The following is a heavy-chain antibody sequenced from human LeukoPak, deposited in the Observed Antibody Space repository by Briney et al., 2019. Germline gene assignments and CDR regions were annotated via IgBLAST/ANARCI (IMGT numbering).Heavy chain of an antibody. CDR2: INHSGST. CDR3: ARVRGYSYGYTDY. V-gene: IGHV4-34*01. CDR1: GGSFSGYY. J-gene: IGHJ4*02. D-gene: IGHD5-18*01. Sequence: SETLSLTCAVYGGSFSGYYWSWIRQPPGKGLEWIGEINHSGSTNYNPSLKNRVTISVDTSKNQFSLKLSSVTAADTDVYYCARVRGYSYGYTDYWGQGTLVTVSS.